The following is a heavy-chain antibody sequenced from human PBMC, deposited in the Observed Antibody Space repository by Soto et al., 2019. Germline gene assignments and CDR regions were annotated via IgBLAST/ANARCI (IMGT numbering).Heavy chain of an antibody. Sequence: ASVKVSCKASGGTFSSYTISWVRQAPGQGLEWMGRIIPILGIANYAQKFQGRVTITADESTSTAYMELSSLRSEDTAVYYCARLYSGYDLVAYGMDVWGQGTTVTVSS. V-gene: IGHV1-69*02. CDR2: IIPILGIA. J-gene: IGHJ6*02. CDR1: GGTFSSYT. D-gene: IGHD5-12*01. CDR3: ARLYSGYDLVAYGMDV.